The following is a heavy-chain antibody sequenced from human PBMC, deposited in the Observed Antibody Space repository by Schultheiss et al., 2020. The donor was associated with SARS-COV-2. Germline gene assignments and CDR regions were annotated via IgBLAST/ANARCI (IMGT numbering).Heavy chain of an antibody. D-gene: IGHD5-18*01. CDR1: GYTFTSYA. J-gene: IGHJ6*02. Sequence: ASVKVSCKASGYTFTSYAMHWVRQAPGQRLEWMGWINAGNGNTDSAQKLQDRVTMTTDTSTNTAYMEVRSLRSDDTAVYYCARVAMGPYYYSYNMDVWGQGTTVTVSS. CDR3: ARVAMGPYYYSYNMDV. CDR2: INAGNGNT. V-gene: IGHV1-3*01.